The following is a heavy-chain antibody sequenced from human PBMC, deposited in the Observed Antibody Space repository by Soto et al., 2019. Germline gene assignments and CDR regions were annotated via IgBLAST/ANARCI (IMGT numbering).Heavy chain of an antibody. CDR1: GFTFSTYA. Sequence: EVQLLESGGGLVQPGGSLRLSCAASGFTFSTYAMSWVRQAPGKGLEWVSDISGSGGNSTFYGDSVKGRFTIPRDNSKNTMQLEMSSLGAEDTAVYYCAKGGGSCGFDCWGQGTLVTVSS. CDR3: AKGGGSCGFDC. V-gene: IGHV3-23*01. CDR2: ISGSGGNST. D-gene: IGHD2-15*01. J-gene: IGHJ4*02.